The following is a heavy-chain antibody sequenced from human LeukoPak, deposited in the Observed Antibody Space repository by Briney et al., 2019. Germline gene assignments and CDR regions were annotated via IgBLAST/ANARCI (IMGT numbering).Heavy chain of an antibody. CDR2: INPSVGTT. D-gene: IGHD1-1*01. Sequence: ASVKVSCKASGYTFTTYYMHWVRQAPGQGLEWMGIINPSVGTTTYAQKFQGRVTLTRDTSLTTAYMDLTTLSSDDTAIYYCARSERVKGIFDFWGQGTLVTVSS. CDR1: GYTFTTYY. CDR3: ARSERVKGIFDF. J-gene: IGHJ4*02. V-gene: IGHV1-46*01.